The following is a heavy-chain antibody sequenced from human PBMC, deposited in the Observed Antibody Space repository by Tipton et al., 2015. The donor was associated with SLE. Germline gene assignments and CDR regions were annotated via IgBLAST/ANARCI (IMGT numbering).Heavy chain of an antibody. CDR2: IYYSGST. CDR1: NGSISSSPYY. CDR3: ARGPYYYMDV. V-gene: IGHV4-39*07. Sequence: LKLSCTVSNGSISSSPYYWGWIRQSPGKGLEWVGSIYYSGSTYYNPSLKSRVTISVDTSRNQCSLNLTSVTAADTAVYYCARGPYYYMDVWGKGTTVTVSS. J-gene: IGHJ6*03.